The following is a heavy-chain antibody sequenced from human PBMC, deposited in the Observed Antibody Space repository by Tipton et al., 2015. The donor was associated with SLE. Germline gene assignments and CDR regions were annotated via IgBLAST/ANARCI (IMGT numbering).Heavy chain of an antibody. J-gene: IGHJ5*02. CDR3: ARGGHSNSPNWFDP. D-gene: IGHD4-11*01. Sequence: TLSLTCTVSGGSISGGGYSWSWIRQSPGKGLEWIGSLYQSGSIHYNPSLENRVTISVDRSKNQFSLSLSSVIAADTAVYYCARGGHSNSPNWFDPWGQGTLIPVSS. CDR2: LYQSGSI. CDR1: GGSISGGGYS. V-gene: IGHV4-30-2*06.